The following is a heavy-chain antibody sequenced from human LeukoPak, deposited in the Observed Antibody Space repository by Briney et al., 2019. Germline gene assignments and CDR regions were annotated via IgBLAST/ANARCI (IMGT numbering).Heavy chain of an antibody. V-gene: IGHV4-39*07. CDR3: AREVPIYGISDY. D-gene: IGHD3-3*01. J-gene: IGHJ4*02. CDR2: ISYTGET. Sequence: PSETLSLICTVSGDSISSNSYSWGWIRQPPEKGLEWLGHISYTGETYYSPSLKIRVTLSVDTSKNEFSLNLISVTAADTAVYYCAREVPIYGISDYWGQGTLVTVSS. CDR1: GDSISSNSYS.